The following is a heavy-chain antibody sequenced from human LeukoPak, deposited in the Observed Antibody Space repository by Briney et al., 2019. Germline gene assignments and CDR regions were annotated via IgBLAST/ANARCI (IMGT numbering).Heavy chain of an antibody. J-gene: IGHJ4*02. D-gene: IGHD6-13*01. CDR1: GFTVSSKY. CDR2: IDSGGRK. Sequence: GGSLRLSGAASGFTVSSKYMRWERQGQGKGLEWVLDIDSGGRKYYADSVKGRFTISRDNSKNTLYLQMNSLISEDTAVYYCARDLHSSKYWGQGTLVTVSS. V-gene: IGHV3-66*01. CDR3: ARDLHSSKY.